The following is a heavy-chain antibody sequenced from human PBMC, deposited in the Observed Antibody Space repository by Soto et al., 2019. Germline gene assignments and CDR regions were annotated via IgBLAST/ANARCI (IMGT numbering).Heavy chain of an antibody. J-gene: IGHJ4*02. CDR2: ISGSGGST. CDR1: GFTFSSYA. V-gene: IGHV3-23*01. Sequence: GGSLRLSCAASGFTFSSYAMSWVRQAPGKGLEWVSAISGSGGSTYYADSVKGRFTISRDNSKNTLYLQMNSLRAEDTAVYYCAKDRYDFWSGYYHQYYFDYWGQGTLVTVSS. D-gene: IGHD3-3*01. CDR3: AKDRYDFWSGYYHQYYFDY.